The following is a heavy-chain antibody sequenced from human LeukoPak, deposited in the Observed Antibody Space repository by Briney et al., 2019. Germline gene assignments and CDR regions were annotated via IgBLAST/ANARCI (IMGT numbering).Heavy chain of an antibody. CDR3: ARLYSSSWFPLDAFDI. CDR1: GGSISSYY. Sequence: SETLSLTCTVSGGSISSYYWSWIRQPPGKGLEWIGYIYYSGSTNYNPSLKSRVTISVDTSKNQFSLKLSSVTAADTAVYYCARLYSSSWFPLDAFDIWGQGTMVTVSS. J-gene: IGHJ3*02. V-gene: IGHV4-59*12. D-gene: IGHD6-13*01. CDR2: IYYSGST.